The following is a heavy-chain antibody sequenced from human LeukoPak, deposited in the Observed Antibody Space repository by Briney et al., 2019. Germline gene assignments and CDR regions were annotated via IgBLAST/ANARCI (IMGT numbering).Heavy chain of an antibody. CDR1: GGTFSSYA. V-gene: IGHV1-69*01. CDR3: ARVLSGITIFGVVLDV. CDR2: IIPIFGTA. Sequence: SVKVSCKASGGTFSSYAISWVRQAPGQGLEWMGGIIPIFGTANYAQKFQGRVTITADESTSTAYMELSSQRSEDTDVYYCARVLSGITIFGVVLDVWGQGTTVTVSS. D-gene: IGHD3-3*01. J-gene: IGHJ6*02.